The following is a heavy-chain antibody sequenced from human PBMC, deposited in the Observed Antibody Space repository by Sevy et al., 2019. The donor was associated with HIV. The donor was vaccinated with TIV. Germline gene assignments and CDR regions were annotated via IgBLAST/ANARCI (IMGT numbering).Heavy chain of an antibody. J-gene: IGHJ3*02. CDR1: GFTFSSYA. D-gene: IGHD3-22*01. Sequence: GGSLRLSCAASGFTFSSYAMHWVRQAPGKGLEWVAVISYDGSNKYYADSVKGRFTISRDNSKNTLYLQMNSLRAEDTAVYYCAREAMYRYYDSSREGASDIWGQGTMVTVSS. V-gene: IGHV3-30-3*01. CDR3: AREAMYRYYDSSREGASDI. CDR2: ISYDGSNK.